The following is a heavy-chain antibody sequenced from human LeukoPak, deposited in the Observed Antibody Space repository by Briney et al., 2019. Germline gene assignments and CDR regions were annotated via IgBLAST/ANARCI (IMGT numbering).Heavy chain of an antibody. CDR2: INPDGSSS. CDR1: GFTFSDYW. D-gene: IGHD2-15*01. Sequence: PGGSLRLSCAASGFTFSDYWMHWVRQAPGKGLVWVCRINPDGSSSSYADSVKGRFTISRDYAKNTLYLQMKSLRDEDTAVYYCYSPEADYWGQGTLVTVSS. V-gene: IGHV3-74*01. CDR3: YSPEADY. J-gene: IGHJ4*02.